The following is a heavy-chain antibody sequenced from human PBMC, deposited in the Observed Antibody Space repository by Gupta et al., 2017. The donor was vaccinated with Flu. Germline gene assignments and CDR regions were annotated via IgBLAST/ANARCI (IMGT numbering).Heavy chain of an antibody. CDR3: AKDLGGSGSYYTFDY. V-gene: IGHV3-30*18. CDR1: GFPFSSYG. Sequence: QVQLVESGGGVVQPGGSLRISCAASGFPFSSYGMHRVRQAPGKGLEWVAVISHDGSNENDADSVKGRFTISRDNSRNTLYLQMNSLRAEDTAVYYCAKDLGGSGSYYTFDYWGQGNLATVSS. J-gene: IGHJ4*02. CDR2: ISHDGSNE. D-gene: IGHD3-10*01.